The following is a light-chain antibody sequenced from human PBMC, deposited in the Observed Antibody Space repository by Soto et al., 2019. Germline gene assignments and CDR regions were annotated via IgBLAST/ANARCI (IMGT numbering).Light chain of an antibody. CDR2: VAS. CDR1: HSVGSN. CDR3: QQYNTWPPFA. Sequence: IVMTQSPATLSVSPGERATLSCRASHSVGSNVAWYQQKPGQAPRLLIYVASTRATGIPARFSGSGSGTEFTLTITSLQSEDFAMYFCQQYNTWPPFACAPGTKVDSK. V-gene: IGKV3-15*01. J-gene: IGKJ3*01.